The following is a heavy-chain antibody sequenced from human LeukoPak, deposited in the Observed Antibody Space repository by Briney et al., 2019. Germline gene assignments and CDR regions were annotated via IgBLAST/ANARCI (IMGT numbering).Heavy chain of an antibody. CDR3: AKTAVAVHFDY. CDR2: ISYDGSNK. V-gene: IGHV3-30*18. D-gene: IGHD6-19*01. CDR1: GFTFSSYG. Sequence: GGSLRLSCAASGFTFSSYGMHWVRQAPGKGLEWVAVISYDGSNKYYADSVKGRFTISIDNSKNTLYLQMNSLRAEDTAVYYCAKTAVAVHFDYWGQGTLVTVSS. J-gene: IGHJ4*02.